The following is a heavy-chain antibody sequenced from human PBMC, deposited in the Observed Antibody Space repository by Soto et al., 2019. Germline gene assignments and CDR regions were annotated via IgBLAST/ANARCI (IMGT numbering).Heavy chain of an antibody. CDR1: GFTVSSNY. CDR2: IYSGGST. V-gene: IGHV3-66*01. Sequence: EVQLVESGGGLVQPGGSLRLSCAASGFTVSSNYMSWVRQAPGKGLEWVSVIYSGGSTYYADSVKGRFTISRDNSKNTLYLQMNSLRAEDTAVYYCARDQALKSGWQHTWDAFDIWGQGTMVTVSS. D-gene: IGHD6-19*01. J-gene: IGHJ3*02. CDR3: ARDQALKSGWQHTWDAFDI.